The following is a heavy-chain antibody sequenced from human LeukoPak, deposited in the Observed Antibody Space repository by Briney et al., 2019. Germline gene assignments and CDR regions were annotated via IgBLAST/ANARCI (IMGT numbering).Heavy chain of an antibody. D-gene: IGHD3-9*01. CDR1: GFTFSSYA. V-gene: IGHV3-23*01. Sequence: GGSLRLSCAASGFTFSSYAMSWVRQAPGKGLEWVSAISGSGGSTYYADSVKGRFTISRDNSKNTLYLRMNSLRAEDTAVYYCAIKDDILTGFDYWGQGTLVTVSS. CDR3: AIKDDILTGFDY. CDR2: ISGSGGST. J-gene: IGHJ4*02.